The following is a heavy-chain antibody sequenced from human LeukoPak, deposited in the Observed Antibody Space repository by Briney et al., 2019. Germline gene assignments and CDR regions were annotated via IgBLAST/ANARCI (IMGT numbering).Heavy chain of an antibody. CDR1: GLTFSSYR. CDR2: VKQDGSEK. J-gene: IGHJ3*02. V-gene: IGHV3-7*01. CDR3: ARDLAGPPQEAFDI. Sequence: GGSLRLSCAASGLTFSSYRMSWVRQAPGKGLEWVANVKQDGSEKHYVDSVTGRFTISRDNAKNSLYLQMNSLRADDTAVYYCARDLAGPPQEAFDIWGQGTMVTVSS.